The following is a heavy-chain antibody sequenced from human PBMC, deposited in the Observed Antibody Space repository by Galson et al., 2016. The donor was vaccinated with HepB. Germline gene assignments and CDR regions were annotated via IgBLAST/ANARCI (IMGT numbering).Heavy chain of an antibody. Sequence: SLRLSCAGSGYTFSGYGMHWVRQAPGKGLEWVAADSMDGRRKFYADSVRGRFTISRDNYNNMLFLQMSNLRPDDTAVYYCAKRHEYCPPVGCSVDYWGQGTLVSVSS. D-gene: IGHD2/OR15-2a*01. CDR2: DSMDGRRK. CDR1: GYTFSGYG. CDR3: AKRHEYCPPVGCSVDY. V-gene: IGHV3-30*18. J-gene: IGHJ4*02.